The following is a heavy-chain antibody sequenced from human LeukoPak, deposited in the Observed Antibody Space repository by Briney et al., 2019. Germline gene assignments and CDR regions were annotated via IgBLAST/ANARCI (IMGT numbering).Heavy chain of an antibody. CDR1: GFTFSSYG. CDR2: ISYDGSNK. CDR3: AKDLDSGSYPSGYYYYGMDV. J-gene: IGHJ6*02. V-gene: IGHV3-30*18. Sequence: GGSLRLSCAASGFTFSSYGMHWARQAPGKGLEWVAVISYDGSNKYYADSVKGRFTISRDNSKNTLYLQMNSLRAEDTAVYYCAKDLDSGSYPSGYYYYGMDVWGQGTTVTVSS. D-gene: IGHD1-26*01.